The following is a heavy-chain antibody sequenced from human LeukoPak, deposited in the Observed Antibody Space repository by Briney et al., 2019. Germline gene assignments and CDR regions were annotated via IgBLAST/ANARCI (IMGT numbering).Heavy chain of an antibody. CDR2: INPNSGGT. D-gene: IGHD3-3*01. J-gene: IGHJ3*02. V-gene: IGHV1-2*02. CDR1: GYTFTGYY. Sequence: GASVKVSCKASGYTFTGYYMHWVRQAPGQGLEWMGWINPNSGGTNYAQKFQGRVTMTRDTSISTAYMELSRLRSDDTAVYYCARVRFEVEWGRDAFDTWGQGTMVTVSS. CDR3: ARVRFEVEWGRDAFDT.